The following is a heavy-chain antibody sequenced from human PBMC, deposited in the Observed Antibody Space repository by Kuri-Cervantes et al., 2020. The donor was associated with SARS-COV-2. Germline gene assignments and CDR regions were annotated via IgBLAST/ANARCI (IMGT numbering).Heavy chain of an antibody. V-gene: IGHV3-33*01. D-gene: IGHD2-15*01. Sequence: GESLKISCAASGFTFSSYGMHWVRQAPGKGLEWVAVIWYDGSSKYYADSVKGRFTISRDNAKNSLYLQMNSLRDEDTAVYYCARGPRYCSGGSCYWESYYYGMDVWGQGTTVTVSS. J-gene: IGHJ6*02. CDR2: IWYDGSSK. CDR1: GFTFSSYG. CDR3: ARGPRYCSGGSCYWESYYYGMDV.